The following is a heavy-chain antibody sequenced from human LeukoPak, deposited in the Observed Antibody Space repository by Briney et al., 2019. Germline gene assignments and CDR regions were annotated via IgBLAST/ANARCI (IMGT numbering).Heavy chain of an antibody. Sequence: SETLSLTCTVSGGSISSSSYYWGWIRQPPGKGLEWIGSIYYSGSTYYNPSLKSRVTISVDTSKNQFSLKLSSVTAADTAVYYCARDLIFPSWFDPWGQGTLVTVSS. V-gene: IGHV4-39*02. CDR3: ARDLIFPSWFDP. CDR2: IYYSGST. CDR1: GGSISSSSYY. J-gene: IGHJ5*02.